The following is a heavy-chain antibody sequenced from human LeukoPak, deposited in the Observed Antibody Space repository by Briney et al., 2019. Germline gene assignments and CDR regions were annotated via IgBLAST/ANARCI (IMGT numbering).Heavy chain of an antibody. V-gene: IGHV3-30-3*01. CDR2: ISYDGSNK. Sequence: GGSLRLSCAASGFTFSSFAMHWFRQAPDKGLEWVAVISYDGSNKYYADSVEGRFSISRGSSKSTLYLQMNSLRPEDTAVYYCARSRSLVDVPGYWGQGTLVTVSS. CDR3: ARSRSLVDVPGY. D-gene: IGHD1-26*01. CDR1: GFTFSSFA. J-gene: IGHJ4*02.